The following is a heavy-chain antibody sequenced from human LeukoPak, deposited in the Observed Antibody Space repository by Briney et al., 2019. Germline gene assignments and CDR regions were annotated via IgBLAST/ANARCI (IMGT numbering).Heavy chain of an antibody. CDR1: GGSTSSDY. CDR3: ARDDDFWSGYSRFDP. J-gene: IGHJ5*02. Sequence: PSETLSLTCTVSGGSTSSDYWSWIRQSPGKGLEWVGYVYNSGDTGKNPSLKSRVTISVDTSKNQFSLKLSSVTAADTAVYYCARDDDFWSGYSRFDPWGQGTLVTVSS. CDR2: VYNSGDT. D-gene: IGHD3-3*01. V-gene: IGHV4-59*01.